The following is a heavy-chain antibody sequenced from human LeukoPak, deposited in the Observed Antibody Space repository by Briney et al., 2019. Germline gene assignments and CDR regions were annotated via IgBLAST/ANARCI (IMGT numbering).Heavy chain of an antibody. J-gene: IGHJ6*04. CDR3: ARRMAVDSGRNYYYYGMDV. D-gene: IGHD3-10*01. CDR2: IYYSGST. V-gene: IGHV4-59*01. CDR1: GGSISSYY. Sequence: SETLSLTCTVSGGSISSYYWSWIRQPPGKGLEWIGYIYYSGSTNYNPSLKSRVTISVDTSKNQFSLKLSSVTAADTAVYYCARRMAVDSGRNYYYYGMDVWGKGTTVTVSS.